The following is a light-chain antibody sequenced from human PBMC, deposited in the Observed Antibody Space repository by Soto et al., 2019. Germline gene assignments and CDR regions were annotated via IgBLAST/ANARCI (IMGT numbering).Light chain of an antibody. Sequence: EIVLTQSPGTLSLSLGEKATLSCRASQNIRTYLAWYQQKPGQPPRLLMYGASTRIPGIPDRFSGVGSGTDFTLTISRLDPEDFAVYYCQQYSDSPRPFGQGTKVEFK. V-gene: IGKV3-20*01. CDR3: QQYSDSPRP. J-gene: IGKJ1*01. CDR1: QNIRTY. CDR2: GAS.